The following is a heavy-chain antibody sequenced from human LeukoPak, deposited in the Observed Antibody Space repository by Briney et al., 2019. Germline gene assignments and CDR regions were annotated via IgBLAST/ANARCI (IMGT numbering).Heavy chain of an antibody. CDR1: GGSISSGDYY. CDR2: IYYSGST. CDR3: ARATYFDWLSTDY. J-gene: IGHJ4*02. D-gene: IGHD3-9*01. Sequence: SQTLSLTCTVSGGSISSGDYYWSWIRQPPGKGLEWIGYIYYSGSTYYNPSLKSRVTISVDTSKNQFSLKLSSVTAADTAVYYCARATYFDWLSTDYWGQGTLVTVSS. V-gene: IGHV4-30-4*01.